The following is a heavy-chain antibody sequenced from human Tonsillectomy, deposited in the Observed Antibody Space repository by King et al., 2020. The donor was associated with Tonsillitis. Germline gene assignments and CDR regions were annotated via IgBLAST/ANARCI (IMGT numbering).Heavy chain of an antibody. D-gene: IGHD3-3*01. V-gene: IGHV4-31*03. Sequence: LQLQESGPGLVKPSQTLSLTCTVSGGSISSGAYYWSWVRQHPGKGLEWIGYIYYTRSPYYNLSLKSRVTFSVDTSKNQFSLNLTSVTAADTAWYYCGRGTILGVVYDAFDIWGQGTMVTVSS. J-gene: IGHJ3*02. CDR3: GRGTILGVVYDAFDI. CDR2: IYYTRSP. CDR1: GGSISSGAYY.